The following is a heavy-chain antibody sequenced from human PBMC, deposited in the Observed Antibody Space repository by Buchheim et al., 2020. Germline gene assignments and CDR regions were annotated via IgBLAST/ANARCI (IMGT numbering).Heavy chain of an antibody. CDR1: GFTFSSYA. CDR2: ISDSCSNT. J-gene: IGHJ4*02. V-gene: IGHV3-23*04. Sequence: EVQLVESGGGLVQPGGSLRLSCAASGFTFSSYAMSCVRQAPGKGLEWVSAISDSCSNTYYADSVKGRFTFSRDNSKNTLYLKMNSLRAEDTAVYYCAKEVGTIGVAGPYFDYWGQGIL. D-gene: IGHD6-19*01. CDR3: AKEVGTIGVAGPYFDY.